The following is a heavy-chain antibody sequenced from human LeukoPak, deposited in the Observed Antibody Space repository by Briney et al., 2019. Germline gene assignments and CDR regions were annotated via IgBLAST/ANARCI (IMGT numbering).Heavy chain of an antibody. Sequence: PSETLSLTCTVSGGSISSYYWSWIRQPPGKGPEWIGYIYYSGSTNYNPSLKSRVTISEDTSKNQFSLKLSSVTAADTAVYYCAREGSGYYPLYYFDYWGQGTLVTVSS. V-gene: IGHV4-59*01. J-gene: IGHJ4*02. CDR1: GGSISSYY. CDR2: IYYSGST. CDR3: AREGSGYYPLYYFDY. D-gene: IGHD3-22*01.